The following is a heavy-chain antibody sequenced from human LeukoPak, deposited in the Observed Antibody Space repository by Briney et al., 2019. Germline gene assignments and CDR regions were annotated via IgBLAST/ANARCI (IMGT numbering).Heavy chain of an antibody. J-gene: IGHJ4*02. D-gene: IGHD3-10*01. CDR1: GGSFSGYY. CDR3: AGDAGREIFDY. Sequence: PSETLSLTCAVYGGSFSGYYWSWIRQPPGKGLEWIGEINHSGSTNYNPSLKSRVTISVDTSKNQFSLKLSSVTAADTAVYYCAGDAGREIFDYWGQGTLVTVSS. V-gene: IGHV4-34*01. CDR2: INHSGST.